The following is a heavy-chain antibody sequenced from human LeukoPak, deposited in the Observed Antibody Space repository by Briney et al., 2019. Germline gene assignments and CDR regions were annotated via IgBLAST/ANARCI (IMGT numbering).Heavy chain of an antibody. J-gene: IGHJ4*02. D-gene: IGHD1-26*01. Sequence: SSETLSLTCTVSGGSISSGGYYWSWIRQHPGKGLEWIGYIYYSGSTYYNPSLKSRVTISVDMSKNQFSLKLSSVTAADTAVYYCASGSYSIFSYWGQGTLVTVSS. CDR1: GGSISSGGYY. CDR3: ASGSYSIFSY. CDR2: IYYSGST. V-gene: IGHV4-31*03.